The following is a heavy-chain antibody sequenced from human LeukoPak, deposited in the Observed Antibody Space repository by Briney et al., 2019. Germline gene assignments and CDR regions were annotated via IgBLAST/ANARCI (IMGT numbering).Heavy chain of an antibody. J-gene: IGHJ4*02. CDR2: ISGSGGST. D-gene: IGHD3-10*01. V-gene: IGHV3-23*01. CDR3: AKDSPLTQLLWFGELSLLFDY. CDR1: GFTFSSYA. Sequence: GGSLRLSRAASGFTFSSYAMSWVRQAPGKGLEWVSAISGSGGSTYYVDSVKGRFTISRDNSKNTLYLQMNSLRAEDTAVYYCAKDSPLTQLLWFGELSLLFDYWGQGTLVTVSS.